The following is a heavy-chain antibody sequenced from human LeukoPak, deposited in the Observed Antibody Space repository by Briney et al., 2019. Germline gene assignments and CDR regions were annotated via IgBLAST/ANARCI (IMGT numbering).Heavy chain of an antibody. CDR2: INPSGGST. J-gene: IGHJ4*02. CDR3: ARAFYDSSGYYSPFDY. Sequence: GASVKVSCKASGYTFTSYYMHWVRQAPGQGLEWMGIINPSGGSTSYAQKFQGRVTVTRDTSTSTVYMELSSLRSEDTAVYYCARAFYDSSGYYSPFDYWGQGTLVTVSS. V-gene: IGHV1-46*01. D-gene: IGHD3-22*01. CDR1: GYTFTSYY.